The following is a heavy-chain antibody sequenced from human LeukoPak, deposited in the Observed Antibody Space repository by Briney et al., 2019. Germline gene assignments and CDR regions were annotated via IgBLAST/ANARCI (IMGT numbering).Heavy chain of an antibody. J-gene: IGHJ5*02. V-gene: IGHV1-2*02. CDR1: RYTFTGYY. Sequence: GASVTVSCHASRYTFTGYYMHWVGQAPGQGRERMGWINPNSGGTNYAQKFQGRVTMTRDTTISTAYMELRRLRSDDTAVYYCARDYPYPSDWGRNWIDPWGQGTLVTVSS. CDR2: INPNSGGT. D-gene: IGHD2-21*02. CDR3: ARDYPYPSDWGRNWIDP.